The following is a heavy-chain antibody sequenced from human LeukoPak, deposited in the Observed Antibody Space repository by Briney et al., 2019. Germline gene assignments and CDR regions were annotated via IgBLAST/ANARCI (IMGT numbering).Heavy chain of an antibody. CDR3: ARDPSSSWYLGFYYFDY. D-gene: IGHD6-13*01. CDR1: GYTFTGYY. V-gene: IGHV1-2*02. J-gene: IGHJ4*02. Sequence: ASVKVSCKASGYTFTGYYMHWVRQASGQGLEWMGWIDPNSGGTNYAQKFQGRVTMTRDTSISTAYMELSRLRSDDTAVYYCARDPSSSWYLGFYYFDYWGQGTLVTVSS. CDR2: IDPNSGGT.